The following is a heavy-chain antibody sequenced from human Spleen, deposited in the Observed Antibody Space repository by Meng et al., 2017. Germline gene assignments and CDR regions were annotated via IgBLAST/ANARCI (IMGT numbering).Heavy chain of an antibody. D-gene: IGHD3-3*01. J-gene: IGHJ6*02. Sequence: GGSLRLSCAASGFTFSSYAMSWVRQPPGKGLEWVSAISGSGGSTYYADSVKGRFTISRDNAKNSLSLQMNSLRAEDTAVYYCAKLPGYDFWSGYTNYYYYYGMDVWGQGTTVTVSS. CDR3: AKLPGYDFWSGYTNYYYYYGMDV. CDR1: GFTFSSYA. V-gene: IGHV3-23*01. CDR2: ISGSGGST.